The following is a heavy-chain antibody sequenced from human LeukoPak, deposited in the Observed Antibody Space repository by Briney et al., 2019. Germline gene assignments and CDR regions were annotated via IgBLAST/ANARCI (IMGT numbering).Heavy chain of an antibody. J-gene: IGHJ6*02. D-gene: IGHD3-10*01. CDR2: TYSGGSI. CDR1: GFTVSNYN. V-gene: IGHV3-66*01. CDR3: AREPPMGRSYHGMDV. Sequence: PGGSLRLSCAASGFTVSNYNMHWVRQAPGKGLEWVSVTYSGGSIYYSNSVKGRVINSRDNSKNALDLQLNSLRAEDTAVYYCAREPPMGRSYHGMDVWGQGTTVTVSS.